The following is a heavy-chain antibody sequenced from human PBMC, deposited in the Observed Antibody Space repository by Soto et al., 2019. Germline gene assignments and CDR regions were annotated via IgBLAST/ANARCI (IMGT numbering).Heavy chain of an antibody. Sequence: GGSLRLSCAASGFTFSSYAMHWVRQAPGKGLEWVAVISYDGSNKYYADSLKGRFTVSRDNSKKTLYLQMNSLRAEDTAVYYCARDGGNDYGDYVKSRAFDIWGQGTMVTVSS. CDR1: GFTFSSYA. CDR2: ISYDGSNK. D-gene: IGHD4-17*01. CDR3: ARDGGNDYGDYVKSRAFDI. V-gene: IGHV3-30-3*01. J-gene: IGHJ3*02.